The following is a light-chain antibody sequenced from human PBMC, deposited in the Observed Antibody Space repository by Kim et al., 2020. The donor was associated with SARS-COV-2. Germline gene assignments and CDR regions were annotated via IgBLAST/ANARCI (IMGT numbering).Light chain of an antibody. CDR2: DVS. V-gene: IGLV2-14*04. CDR1: SSDGGGYND. Sequence: GQSVTNSGTGSSSDGGGYNDDSWYQQHPGRAPNLMIYDVSKRPSGVANRFSGSESGNTATLTISGIQDEDEADYYGSSYTSSSTGVFGGGTQLTVL. CDR3: SSYTSSSTGV. J-gene: IGLJ3*02.